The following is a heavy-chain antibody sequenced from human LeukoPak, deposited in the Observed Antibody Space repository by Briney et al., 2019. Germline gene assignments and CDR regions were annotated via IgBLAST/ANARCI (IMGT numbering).Heavy chain of an antibody. V-gene: IGHV3-48*03. J-gene: IGHJ4*02. CDR2: INGSGRRT. Sequence: GGSLRLSCAASGFKFSSYEVHWVRQAPGKGLEWLSYINGSGRRTYYADSVRGRFTVSRDNAKNSLYLQMNSLRTEDTAVYYCARDEAWLVDYCGQGTLVTVSS. D-gene: IGHD6-19*01. CDR3: ARDEAWLVDY. CDR1: GFKFSSYE.